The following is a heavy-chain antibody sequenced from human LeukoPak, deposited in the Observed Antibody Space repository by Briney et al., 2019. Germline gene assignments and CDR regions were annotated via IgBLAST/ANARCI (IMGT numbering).Heavy chain of an antibody. CDR2: IIPIFGTA. CDR3: ARGWADILTGYYLNFDY. CDR1: GYTFTSYG. D-gene: IGHD3-9*01. Sequence: SVKVSCKASGYTFTSYGISWVRQAPGQGLEWMGGIIPIFGTANYAQKFQGRVTITADKSTSTAYMELSSLRSEDTAVYYCARGWADILTGYYLNFDYWGQGTLVTVSS. J-gene: IGHJ4*02. V-gene: IGHV1-69*06.